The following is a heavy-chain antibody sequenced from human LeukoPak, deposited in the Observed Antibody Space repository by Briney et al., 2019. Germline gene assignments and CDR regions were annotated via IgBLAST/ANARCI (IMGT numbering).Heavy chain of an antibody. CDR3: ARGWFSMGGRYFDWLGGSNWFDP. Sequence: SETLSLTCTVSGGSISSYYWSWIRQPPGKGLEWIGYIYYSGSTNYNPSLKSRVTISVDTSKNQFSLKLSSVTAADTAVYYCARGWFSMGGRYFDWLGGSNWFDPWGQGTLVTVSS. CDR2: IYYSGST. V-gene: IGHV4-59*01. D-gene: IGHD3-9*01. J-gene: IGHJ5*02. CDR1: GGSISSYY.